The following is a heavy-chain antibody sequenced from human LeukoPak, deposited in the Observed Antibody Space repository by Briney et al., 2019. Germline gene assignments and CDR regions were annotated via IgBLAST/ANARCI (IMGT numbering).Heavy chain of an antibody. CDR1: GYTFNTYY. Sequence: APVKVSCKASGYTFNTYYIHWVRQAPGQGLEWMGLINPGGGDTTYAQNLQGRVTMTRDTSTSTVYMELSNLISEDTAVYYCAREELLRYFDWQRYHYYYGMDVWGQGTTVTVSS. CDR2: INPGGGDT. D-gene: IGHD3-9*01. CDR3: AREELLRYFDWQRYHYYYGMDV. V-gene: IGHV1-46*02. J-gene: IGHJ6*02.